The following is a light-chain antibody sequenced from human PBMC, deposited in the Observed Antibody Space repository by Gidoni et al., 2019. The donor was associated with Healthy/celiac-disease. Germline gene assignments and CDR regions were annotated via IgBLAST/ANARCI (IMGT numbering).Light chain of an antibody. Sequence: IVMTHSPATLSVSPGERATLSCSASQSVRSNLAWYHNQPSKAPRRLIDGASTRATSIPSRFIGSGSGTEVTPTISSLQSEDFAGYYCQQYNNWPPWTFGQGTKVEIK. CDR2: GAS. CDR3: QQYNNWPPWT. V-gene: IGKV3-15*01. J-gene: IGKJ1*01. CDR1: QSVRSN.